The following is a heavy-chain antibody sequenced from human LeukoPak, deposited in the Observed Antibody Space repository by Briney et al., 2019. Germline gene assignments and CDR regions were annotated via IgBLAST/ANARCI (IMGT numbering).Heavy chain of an antibody. V-gene: IGHV4-34*01. CDR1: GGSFSGYY. Sequence: SETLSLTCAVYGGSFSGYYWSWIRQPPGKGLEWIGEINHSGSTNYNPSLKSRVTISVDTSKNQFSLKLSSVTAADTAVYYCARNRGSGYYCIYYYYYYYMDVWGKGTTVTVSS. D-gene: IGHD3-3*01. CDR2: INHSGST. CDR3: ARNRGSGYYCIYYYYYYYMDV. J-gene: IGHJ6*03.